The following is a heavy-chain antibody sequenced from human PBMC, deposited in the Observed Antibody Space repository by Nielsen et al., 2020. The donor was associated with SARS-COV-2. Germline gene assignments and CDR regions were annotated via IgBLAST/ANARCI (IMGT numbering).Heavy chain of an antibody. Sequence: GESLKISCAASGFTFSSYDMNWVRQAPGKGLEWVSAIGTAGDTYYPGSVKGRFTISRENAKNSLYLQMNSLRAGDTAVYYCARTLSLKKGSPYYYYYGLDVWGQVTTVTVSS. V-gene: IGHV3-13*04. D-gene: IGHD6-6*01. CDR1: GFTFSSYD. CDR2: IGTAGDT. CDR3: ARTLSLKKGSPYYYYYGLDV. J-gene: IGHJ6*02.